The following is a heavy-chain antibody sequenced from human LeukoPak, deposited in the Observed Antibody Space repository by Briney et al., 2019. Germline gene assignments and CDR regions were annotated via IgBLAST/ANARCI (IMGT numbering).Heavy chain of an antibody. Sequence: GGSLGLSXAASGFTFSSYGMHWVRQAPGKGLEWVAFIRYDGSNKYYADSVKGRFTISRDNSKNTLYLQMNSLRAEDTAVYYCAKGPYYDFWSGYYSPYMDVWGKGTTVTVSS. CDR2: IRYDGSNK. CDR1: GFTFSSYG. CDR3: AKGPYYDFWSGYYSPYMDV. D-gene: IGHD3-3*01. J-gene: IGHJ6*03. V-gene: IGHV3-30*02.